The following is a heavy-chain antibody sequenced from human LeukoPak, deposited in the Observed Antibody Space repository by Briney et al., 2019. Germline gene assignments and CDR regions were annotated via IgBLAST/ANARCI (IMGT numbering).Heavy chain of an antibody. CDR3: ARGRHFHYDSSGPNTTHPFDI. D-gene: IGHD3-22*01. CDR1: GGSISSSSYY. Sequence: SETLSLTRTVSGGSISSSSYYWGWLRQPPGRGLEWIGSIYYSGSTYYNPSLKSPVTISVDTSKNQFSLKLSSVTAADTAVYYCARGRHFHYDSSGPNTTHPFDIWGQGTMVTVSS. J-gene: IGHJ3*02. V-gene: IGHV4-39*07. CDR2: IYYSGST.